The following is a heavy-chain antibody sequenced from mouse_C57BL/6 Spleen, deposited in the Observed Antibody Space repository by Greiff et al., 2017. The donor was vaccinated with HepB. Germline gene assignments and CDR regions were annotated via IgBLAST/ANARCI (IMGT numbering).Heavy chain of an antibody. V-gene: IGHV2-2*01. CDR3: ARTGDYDDGVFDY. CDR2: IWSGGST. J-gene: IGHJ2*01. CDR1: GFSLTSYG. D-gene: IGHD2-4*01. Sequence: VQRVESGPGLVQPSQSLSITCTVSGFSLTSYGVHWVRQSPGKGLEWLGVIWSGGSTDYNAAFISRLSISKDNSKSQVFFKMNSLQADDTAIYYCARTGDYDDGVFDYWGQGTTLTVSS.